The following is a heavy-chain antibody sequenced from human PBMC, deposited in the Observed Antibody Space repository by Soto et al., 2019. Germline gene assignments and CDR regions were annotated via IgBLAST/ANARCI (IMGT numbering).Heavy chain of an antibody. Sequence: SETLSLTCTVSGGSISSGGYYWSWIRHHPGKGLEWIGYIYYSGSTYYNPSLKSRVTISVDTSKNQFSLKLSSVTAADTAVYYCAGLPHSTMIVVPGVTIWGQGTMVTVSS. CDR1: GGSISSGGYY. CDR3: AGLPHSTMIVVPGVTI. CDR2: IYYSGST. D-gene: IGHD3-22*01. J-gene: IGHJ3*02. V-gene: IGHV4-31*03.